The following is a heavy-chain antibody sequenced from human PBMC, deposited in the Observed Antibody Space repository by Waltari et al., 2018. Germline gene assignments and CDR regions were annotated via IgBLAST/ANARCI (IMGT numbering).Heavy chain of an antibody. CDR1: GYTFTDYY. Sequence: EVQLVQSGAEVKKPGATVKISCKASGYTFTDYYMHWVQQAPGKGLEWMGRVDPEDGETIYVEKFQGRVTITADTSTDTAYMELSSLRSEDTAVYYCATFELARHDSSGCIWGQGTLVTVSS. V-gene: IGHV1-69-2*01. CDR2: VDPEDGET. CDR3: ATFELARHDSSGCI. D-gene: IGHD3-22*01. J-gene: IGHJ4*02.